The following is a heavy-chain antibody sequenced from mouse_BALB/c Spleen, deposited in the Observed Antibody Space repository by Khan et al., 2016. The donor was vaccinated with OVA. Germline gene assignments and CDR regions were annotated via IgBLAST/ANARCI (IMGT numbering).Heavy chain of an antibody. V-gene: IGHV2-6-1*01. Sequence: QVQLKESGPGLVAPSQSLSITCTISGFSFTNYGIHWVRQPPGKGLEWLVVIWSDGSTSYNSALKSRLSISRDNSKSHVFLRMNSLQTDDTAMYYCARQPYFHYYIMDYWGQGTSVIVSS. D-gene: IGHD2-10*01. CDR1: GFSFTNYG. CDR2: IWSDGST. CDR3: ARQPYFHYYIMDY. J-gene: IGHJ4*01.